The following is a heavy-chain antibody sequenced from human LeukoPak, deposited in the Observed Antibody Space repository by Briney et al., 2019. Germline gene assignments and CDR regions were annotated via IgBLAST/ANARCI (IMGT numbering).Heavy chain of an antibody. Sequence: ASVKVSCKTSGYTFIDYYVHWVRKAPGQGLEWLGWINPNSGGTSNAQMLQGRVTLTRDTSINTAYMELRRLTSDDTAVYYCARDFIRGSSFAYRLLESWGQGTLVIVSS. CDR1: GYTFIDYY. V-gene: IGHV1-2*02. CDR3: ARDFIRGSSFAYRLLES. CDR2: INPNSGGT. D-gene: IGHD5-18*01. J-gene: IGHJ4*02.